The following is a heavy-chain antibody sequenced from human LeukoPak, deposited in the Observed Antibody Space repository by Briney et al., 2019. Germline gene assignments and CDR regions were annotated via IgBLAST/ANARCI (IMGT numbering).Heavy chain of an antibody. J-gene: IGHJ3*02. D-gene: IGHD5-18*01. CDR1: GGSISSSSYY. V-gene: IGHV4-61*01. Sequence: SETLSLTCTVSGGSISSSSYYWGWIRQPPGKELEWIGYIYYSGSTNYNPSLMSRVTTSVDTSKNQFSLKLSSVTAADTAVYYCARDRIGYSYDDAFDIWGQGTMVTVSS. CDR2: IYYSGST. CDR3: ARDRIGYSYDDAFDI.